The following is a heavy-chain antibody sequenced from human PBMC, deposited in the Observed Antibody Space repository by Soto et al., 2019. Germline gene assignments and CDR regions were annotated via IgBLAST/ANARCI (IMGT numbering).Heavy chain of an antibody. V-gene: IGHV3-33*01. J-gene: IGHJ4*02. CDR1: GFTFSSNG. CDR3: ASDANYGSGSYFSY. CDR2: IWYDGSNK. Sequence: PGGSLSLSCAASGFTFSSNGMHWVRQAPGKGLEWVAVIWYDGSNKYYADSVKGRFTISRDNSKNTLYLQMNSLRAEDTAVYYCASDANYGSGSYFSYWGQGTLVTVSS. D-gene: IGHD3-10*01.